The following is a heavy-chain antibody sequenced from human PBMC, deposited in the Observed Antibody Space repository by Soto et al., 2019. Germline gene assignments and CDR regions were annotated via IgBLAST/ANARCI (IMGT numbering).Heavy chain of an antibody. D-gene: IGHD3-10*01. CDR2: IFYSGGT. V-gene: IGHV4-39*01. CDR3: ARRSYGSGVDL. J-gene: IGHJ5*02. CDR1: GDSIRSAHYF. Sequence: SETLSLTCSVFGDSIRSAHYFWGWIRQTPEKGLEWIGNIFYSGGTHYNASFRSRVSISVDSSKNQLSLKVTSVTAADTAVYYCARRSYGSGVDLWGRGTLVTVSS.